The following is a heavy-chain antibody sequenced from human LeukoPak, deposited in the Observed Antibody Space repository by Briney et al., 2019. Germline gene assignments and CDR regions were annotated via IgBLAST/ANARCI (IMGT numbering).Heavy chain of an antibody. CDR1: GGSISSYY. CDR2: IYYSGST. CDR3: ARGGMATETYYFDY. Sequence: SETLSLTCTVSGGSISSYYWSWIRQPPGKGQEWIGYIYYSGSTNYNPSLKSRVTISVDTSKNQFSLKLSSVTAADTAVYYCARGGMATETYYFDYWGQGTLVTVSS. V-gene: IGHV4-59*01. J-gene: IGHJ4*02. D-gene: IGHD5-24*01.